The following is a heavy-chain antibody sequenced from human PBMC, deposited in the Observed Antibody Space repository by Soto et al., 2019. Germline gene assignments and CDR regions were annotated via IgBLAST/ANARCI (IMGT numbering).Heavy chain of an antibody. CDR2: ISAYNGNT. J-gene: IGHJ4*02. CDR3: ARDLDYDFWSGYLFDY. Sequence: GASVKVSCKASGYTFTSYGISWVRQAPGQGLEWMGWISAYNGNTNYAQKLQGRVTMTTDTSTSTAYMELRILRSDDTAVYFCARDLDYDFWSGYLFDYWGQGTLVTVSS. V-gene: IGHV1-18*01. D-gene: IGHD3-3*01. CDR1: GYTFTSYG.